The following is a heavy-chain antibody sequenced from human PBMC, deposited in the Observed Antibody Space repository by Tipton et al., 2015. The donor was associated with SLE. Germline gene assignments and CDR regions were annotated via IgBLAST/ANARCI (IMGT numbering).Heavy chain of an antibody. V-gene: IGHV4-59*12. J-gene: IGHJ4*02. CDR2: IYYGGST. CDR1: GGSISNYY. CDR3: ARGISSGWWNY. D-gene: IGHD6-19*01. Sequence: TLSLTCTVSGGSISNYYWSWIRQPPGKGLEWIGYIYYGGSTNYNPSLKSRVTISVDTSKNQFSLKLSSVTAADTAVYYCARGISSGWWNYWGQGTLVTVSS.